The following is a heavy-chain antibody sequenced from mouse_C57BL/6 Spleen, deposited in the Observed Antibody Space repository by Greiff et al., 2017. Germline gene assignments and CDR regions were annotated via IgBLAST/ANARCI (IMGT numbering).Heavy chain of an antibody. CDR2: INPSNGGT. V-gene: IGHV1-53*01. Sequence: QVQLKQPGTELVKPGASVKLSCKASGYTFTSYWMHWVKQRPGQGLEWIGNINPSNGGTNYNEKFKSKATLTVDKSSSTAYMQLSSLTSEDSAVYYGARYEGSSGYPFAYGGQGTLVTVSA. CDR1: GYTFTSYW. J-gene: IGHJ3*01. CDR3: ARYEGSSGYPFAY. D-gene: IGHD3-2*02.